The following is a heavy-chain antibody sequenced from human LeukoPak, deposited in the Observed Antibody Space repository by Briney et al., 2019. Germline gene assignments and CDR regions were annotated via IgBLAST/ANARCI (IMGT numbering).Heavy chain of an antibody. CDR1: GLTFSNYG. V-gene: IGHV3-30*18. J-gene: IGHJ4*02. CDR2: ISDDGDNK. CDR3: VKATRGNLWNGLPWDHSDK. Sequence: GGSLRLSCAASGLTFSNYGMHWVRQPPGKGLEWVTFISDDGDNKHYADSVKGRLTASRDNSKSTLFLQMNSLRVEDTAVYYCVKATRGNLWNGLPWDHSDKWGQGTLVTVSS. D-gene: IGHD3-3*01.